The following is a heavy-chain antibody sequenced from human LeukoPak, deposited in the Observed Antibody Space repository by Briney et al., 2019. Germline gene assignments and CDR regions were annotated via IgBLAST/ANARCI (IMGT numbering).Heavy chain of an antibody. Sequence: GGSLRLSCAASEFSVGSNYMTWVRQAPGKGLEWVSLIYSGGSTYYADSVKGRFTISRDNSKNTLYLQMNSLRAEDTAVYYCARGPGRSKIPSHWYFDLWGRGTLVTVSS. CDR1: EFSVGSNY. CDR3: ARGPGRSKIPSHWYFDL. V-gene: IGHV3-66*01. CDR2: IYSGGST. J-gene: IGHJ2*01.